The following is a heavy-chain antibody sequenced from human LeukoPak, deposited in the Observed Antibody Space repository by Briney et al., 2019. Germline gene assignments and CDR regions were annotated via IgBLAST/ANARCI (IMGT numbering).Heavy chain of an antibody. CDR3: ARGLYCSSTSWYTFRYASWFDP. J-gene: IGHJ5*02. Sequence: SETLSLTCAVYGGSFSGYYWSWIRQPPGKGLEWIGEINHSGSTNYNPSLKSRVTISVDTSKNQFSLKLSSVTAADTAVYYCARGLYCSSTSWYTFRYASWFDPWGQGTLVTVSS. D-gene: IGHD2-2*02. CDR2: INHSGST. V-gene: IGHV4-34*01. CDR1: GGSFSGYY.